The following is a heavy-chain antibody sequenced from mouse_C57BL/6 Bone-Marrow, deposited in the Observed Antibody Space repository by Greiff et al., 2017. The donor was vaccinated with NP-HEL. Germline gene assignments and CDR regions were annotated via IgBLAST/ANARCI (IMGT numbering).Heavy chain of an antibody. D-gene: IGHD2-4*01. J-gene: IGHJ4*01. CDR3: ARGGNDYDFAMDY. CDR2: IDPSDSYT. V-gene: IGHV1-50*01. CDR1: GYTFTSYW. Sequence: QVQLQQPGAELVKPGASVKLSCKASGYTFTSYWMQWVKQRPGQGLEWIGEIDPSDSYTNSNQKFKGKATLTVDTSSSTAYMHLSSLTSEDSAVYYCARGGNDYDFAMDYWGQGTSVTVSS.